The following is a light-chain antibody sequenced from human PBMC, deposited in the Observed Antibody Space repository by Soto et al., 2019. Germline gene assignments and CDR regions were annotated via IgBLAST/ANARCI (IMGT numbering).Light chain of an antibody. Sequence: QSVLTQPASVSGSPGQSITISCTGSSNDIGAYKYVSWYQQYPGKAPKLIIFEVSNRPSGVSNRFSGSKSGNTASLTIAGLQAEDEADYHCSSYTTGSTLYVFGGGTKGTVL. CDR2: EVS. V-gene: IGLV2-14*01. CDR1: SNDIGAYKY. CDR3: SSYTTGSTLYV. J-gene: IGLJ1*01.